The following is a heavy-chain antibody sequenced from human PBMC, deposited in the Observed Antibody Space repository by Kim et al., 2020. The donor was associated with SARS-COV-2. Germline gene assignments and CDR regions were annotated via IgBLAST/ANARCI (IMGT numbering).Heavy chain of an antibody. J-gene: IGHJ5*01. V-gene: IGHV3-23*01. CDR3: ARESTTSTWGDWFDS. Sequence: GGSLRLSCVASGFTFSSYPLSWVRQDPGKGLEWVSSLTGGSSSTYYSDSVKGRFTISRDNSKNTLYLQLNNLRAEDTATYYCARESTTSTWGDWFDSWGQGTLVTVSS. CDR1: GFTFSSYP. CDR2: LTGGSSST. D-gene: IGHD3-10*01.